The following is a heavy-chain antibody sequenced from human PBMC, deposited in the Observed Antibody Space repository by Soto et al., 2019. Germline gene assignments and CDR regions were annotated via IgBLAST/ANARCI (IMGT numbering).Heavy chain of an antibody. V-gene: IGHV4-34*01. D-gene: IGHD3-16*02. CDR1: GGYFSGYY. CDR3: ARGKLSDYVWGSYRYHFDY. CDR2: INHSGST. J-gene: IGHJ4*02. Sequence: SETLSLTCAVYGGYFSGYYWSWIRQPPGKGLEWIGEINHSGSTNYNPSLKSRVTISVDTSKNQFSLKLSSVTAADTAVYYCARGKLSDYVWGSYRYHFDYWGQGTLVTVSS.